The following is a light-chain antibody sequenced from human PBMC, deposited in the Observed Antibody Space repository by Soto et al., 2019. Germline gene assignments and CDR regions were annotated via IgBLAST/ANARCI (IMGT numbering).Light chain of an antibody. J-gene: IGLJ1*01. CDR2: GNS. V-gene: IGLV1-40*01. CDR1: SSNIGAGYD. Sequence: QSVLTQPPSVSGAPGQRVTISCTGSSSNIGAGYDVHWYRQLPGTAPKLLIYGNSNRPSGVPDRFSGSKSGTSASLAITGLQADDEADYYCQSYDSSVTLRVFGTGTKLTVL. CDR3: QSYDSSVTLRV.